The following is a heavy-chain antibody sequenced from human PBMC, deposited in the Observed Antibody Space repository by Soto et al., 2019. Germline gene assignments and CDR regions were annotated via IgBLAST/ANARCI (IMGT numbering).Heavy chain of an antibody. V-gene: IGHV3-30-3*01. Sequence: QVQLAESGGGVVQPGRSLRLSCAASGFTFSHYPMHWVRQAPGKGLEWVAVISYDGSNKYYADSVEGRFTISRDNSKKTVYLQMNSLRGDDTAVYYCARGPGRVTAFDGLDVWGQGTTVTVSS. D-gene: IGHD2-21*02. J-gene: IGHJ6*02. CDR2: ISYDGSNK. CDR1: GFTFSHYP. CDR3: ARGPGRVTAFDGLDV.